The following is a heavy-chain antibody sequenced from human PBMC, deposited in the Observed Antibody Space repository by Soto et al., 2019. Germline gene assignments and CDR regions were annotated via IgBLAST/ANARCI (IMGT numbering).Heavy chain of an antibody. J-gene: IGHJ4*02. CDR3: VIYCSSTSCYAGWGY. CDR2: IIPIFGTA. CDR1: GGTFSSYA. V-gene: IGHV1-69*01. Sequence: QVQLVQSGAEVKKPGSSVKVSCKASGGTFSSYAISWVRQAPGQGLEWMGGIIPIFGTANYAQKFQGRVTITADESTSTAYMELGSLRSEDTAVYYCVIYCSSTSCYAGWGYWGQGTLVTVSS. D-gene: IGHD2-2*01.